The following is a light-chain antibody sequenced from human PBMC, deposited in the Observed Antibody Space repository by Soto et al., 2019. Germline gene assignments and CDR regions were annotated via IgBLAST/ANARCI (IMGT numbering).Light chain of an antibody. CDR2: DAS. CDR1: QSVSSH. J-gene: IGKJ2*01. Sequence: DIVLTQSPATLSLSPGERSTLSCRASQSVSSHLAWYQQKPGQAPRLLIYDASNRATGIPARFSGSGSGTDFTLTISSLEPEDFAVYYCQHRTNLPLYTFGQGTKLEIK. V-gene: IGKV3-11*01. CDR3: QHRTNLPLYT.